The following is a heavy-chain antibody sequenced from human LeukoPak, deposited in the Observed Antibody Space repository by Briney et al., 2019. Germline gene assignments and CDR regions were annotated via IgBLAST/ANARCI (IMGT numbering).Heavy chain of an antibody. Sequence: GGSLRLSCAASGFTFSSYAMSWVRQAPGKGLEWVGSISTSGESTYYADSVKGRFTISRDNSKNTLYLHMNSLRAEDTAIYYCAKDALRLCSSTSCYLWGQGTLVTVSS. V-gene: IGHV3-23*01. CDR2: ISTSGEST. J-gene: IGHJ4*02. CDR3: AKDALRLCSSTSCYL. CDR1: GFTFSSYA. D-gene: IGHD2-2*01.